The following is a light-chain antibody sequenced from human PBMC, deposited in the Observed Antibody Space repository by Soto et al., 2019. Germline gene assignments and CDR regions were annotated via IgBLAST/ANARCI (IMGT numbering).Light chain of an antibody. V-gene: IGKV1-5*03. CDR1: QSVGSW. J-gene: IGKJ1*01. Sequence: DIQLTQSPSTVSGSLEKRVTITCRASQSVGSWLAWYQHKPGKAPKLLIRQASSLESGVPSRFSCSVSGTEFTLTISSLQPDDFATYYCQQYDSYWTFGQGTKVDIK. CDR2: QAS. CDR3: QQYDSYWT.